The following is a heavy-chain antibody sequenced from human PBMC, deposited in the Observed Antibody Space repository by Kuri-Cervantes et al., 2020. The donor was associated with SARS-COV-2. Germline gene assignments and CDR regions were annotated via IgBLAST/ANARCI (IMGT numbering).Heavy chain of an antibody. J-gene: IGHJ4*02. CDR3: TTALIVGDVDY. CDR2: ISSNGGST. V-gene: IGHV3-64*04. D-gene: IGHD1-26*01. Sequence: GESLKISCSASGVTFCSYAMHWVRQAPGKGLEYVSAISSNGGSTYYADSVKGRFTISRDSSKNTLYLQMNSLKTEDTAVYYCTTALIVGDVDYWGQGTLVTVSS. CDR1: GVTFCSYA.